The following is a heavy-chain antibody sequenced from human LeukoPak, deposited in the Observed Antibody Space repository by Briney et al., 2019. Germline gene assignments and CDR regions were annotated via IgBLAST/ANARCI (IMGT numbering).Heavy chain of an antibody. Sequence: KPSETLSLTCTVSGGSISSSSYYWGWIRQPPGKGLEWIGSIYYSGSTYYNPSLKSRVTISVDTSKNQFSLKLSSATAADTAVYYCAREVVGGGPSSWYEGVYFDYWGQGTLVTVSS. D-gene: IGHD6-13*01. CDR2: IYYSGST. J-gene: IGHJ4*02. CDR1: GGSISSSSYY. CDR3: AREVVGGGPSSWYEGVYFDY. V-gene: IGHV4-39*07.